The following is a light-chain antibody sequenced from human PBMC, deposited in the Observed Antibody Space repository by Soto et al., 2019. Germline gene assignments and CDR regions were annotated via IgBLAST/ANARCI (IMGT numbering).Light chain of an antibody. CDR2: WAS. CDR1: QSVLYSPNNKNY. CDR3: QQYYTTQYT. Sequence: DIVMTQSPDSLAVSLGERATINCKSSQSVLYSPNNKNYLAWYQQRPGQPPKMLIYWASTRESGVPDRLSGSGSGTDFTLTISSLQAEDVADYYCQQYYTTQYTFGQGTKLEIK. J-gene: IGKJ2*01. V-gene: IGKV4-1*01.